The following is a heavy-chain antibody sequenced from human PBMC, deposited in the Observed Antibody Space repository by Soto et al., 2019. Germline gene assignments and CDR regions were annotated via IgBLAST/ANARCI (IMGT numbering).Heavy chain of an antibody. V-gene: IGHV6-1*01. CDR3: ARDAGRPGSQWLVFDY. CDR2: TYYRSKWYN. CDR1: GDSVSSNSAA. J-gene: IGHJ4*01. D-gene: IGHD6-19*01. Sequence: PSQTLSLTCAISGDSVSSNSAAWNWIRQSPSRGLEWLGRTYYRSKWYNDYAVSVNSRITINPDTSKNQFSLPLNSVTPEDSAVYYCARDAGRPGSQWLVFDYWGHGTLVTVSS.